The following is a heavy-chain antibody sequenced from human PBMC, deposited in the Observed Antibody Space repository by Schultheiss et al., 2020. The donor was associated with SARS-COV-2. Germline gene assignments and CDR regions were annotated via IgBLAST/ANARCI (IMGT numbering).Heavy chain of an antibody. V-gene: IGHV3-64D*06. D-gene: IGHD1-26*01. CDR3: VKDDVGWSFDI. Sequence: GGSLRLSCSASGFTFSSYAMHWVRQAPGKGLEYVSAISSNGGSTYYADSVKGRFTISGDNSKNTLYLQMSSLRAEDTAVYYCVKDDVGWSFDIWGQGTMVTVAS. CDR2: ISSNGGST. CDR1: GFTFSSYA. J-gene: IGHJ3*02.